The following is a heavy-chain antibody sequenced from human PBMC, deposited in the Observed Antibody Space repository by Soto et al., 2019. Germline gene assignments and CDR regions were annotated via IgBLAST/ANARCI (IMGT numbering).Heavy chain of an antibody. D-gene: IGHD3-10*01. CDR3: AQSLRGVMIDFDY. CDR1: GFTFSINA. V-gene: IGHV3-23*01. Sequence: EVQLLESGGGLVQPGGSLRLSCAASGFTFSINAMSWVRQAPGKGLEWVSAIRGSAGRTYYADSVKGRLTISRDNSKTMLYLQMNRLRAEDTALYYCAQSLRGVMIDFDYWGQGPLVTVS. CDR2: IRGSAGRT. J-gene: IGHJ4*02.